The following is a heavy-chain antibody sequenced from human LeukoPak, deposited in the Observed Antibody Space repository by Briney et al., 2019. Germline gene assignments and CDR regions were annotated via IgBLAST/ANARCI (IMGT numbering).Heavy chain of an antibody. Sequence: SETLSLTCAVYGGSFSGYYWSWIRQPPGKGLEWIGEINHSGSTNYNPSLKSRVTISVDTSKNQFSLKLRSVTAADTAVYYCARVVVAGTLLFDPWGQGTLVTVSS. CDR2: INHSGST. V-gene: IGHV4-34*01. D-gene: IGHD6-19*01. CDR1: GGSFSGYY. J-gene: IGHJ5*02. CDR3: ARVVVAGTLLFDP.